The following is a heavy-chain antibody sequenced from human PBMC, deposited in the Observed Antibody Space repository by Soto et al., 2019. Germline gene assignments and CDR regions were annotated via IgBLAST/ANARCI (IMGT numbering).Heavy chain of an antibody. CDR1: GGSISSSSYY. J-gene: IGHJ4*02. V-gene: IGHV4-39*01. CDR3: ARHKPGNYFDY. Sequence: QLQLQESGPGLVKPSETLSLTCTASGGSISSSSYYWGWIRQPPGKGLEWIGSIYYSGNTYYTPSLQSRLTISVDTSKNQFSLKLSSVTAADTAVYYCARHKPGNYFDYWGQGSLVTVSS. CDR2: IYYSGNT.